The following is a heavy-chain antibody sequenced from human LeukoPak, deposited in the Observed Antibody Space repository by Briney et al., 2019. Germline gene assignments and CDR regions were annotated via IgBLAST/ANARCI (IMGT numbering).Heavy chain of an antibody. CDR1: GFTFSSYA. CDR2: ISGSGGST. D-gene: IGHD5-24*01. CDR3: ARTIEMATISYFDY. V-gene: IGHV3-23*01. Sequence: PGGSLRLSCAASGFTFSSYAMSWVRQAPGKGLEWVSAISGSGGSTYYADSVKGRFTISRDNSKNTLYLQMNSLRAEDTAVYYCARTIEMATISYFDYWGQGTLVTVSS. J-gene: IGHJ4*02.